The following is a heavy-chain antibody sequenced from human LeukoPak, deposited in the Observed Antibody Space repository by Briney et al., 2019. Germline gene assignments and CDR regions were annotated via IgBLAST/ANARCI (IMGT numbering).Heavy chain of an antibody. CDR3: ARGDASSGWYGEYYFDY. D-gene: IGHD6-19*01. CDR1: GFTFSSCS. Sequence: PGGSLRLSCAASGFTFSSCSMNWVRQAPGKGLEWVSYISSSSYTIYYADSVKGRFTISRDNAKNTLYLQMNSLRAEDTAVYYCARGDASSGWYGEYYFDYWGQGTLVTVSS. J-gene: IGHJ4*02. V-gene: IGHV3-48*04. CDR2: ISSSSYTI.